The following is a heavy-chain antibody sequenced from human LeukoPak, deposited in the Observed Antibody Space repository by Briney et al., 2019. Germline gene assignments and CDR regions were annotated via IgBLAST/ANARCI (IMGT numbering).Heavy chain of an antibody. CDR1: GFIFGSYE. CDR2: ISSRGGTI. J-gene: IGHJ4*02. V-gene: IGHV3-48*03. CDR3: AKIPQVAIFSVPNFDY. D-gene: IGHD3-3*01. Sequence: GGSLRLSCAASGFIFGSYEMNWVRQAPGEGMEWLSYISSRGGTIHYADSVKGRFTISRDNSKNTLFLQMNSLRAEDTAVYYCAKIPQVAIFSVPNFDYWGQGTLVTVSS.